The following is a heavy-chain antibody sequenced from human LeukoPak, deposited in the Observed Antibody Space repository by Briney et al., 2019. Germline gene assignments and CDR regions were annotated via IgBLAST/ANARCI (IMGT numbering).Heavy chain of an antibody. CDR1: GGSVSSYY. D-gene: IGHD1-26*01. Sequence: SETLSLTCTVSGGSVSSYYWSWIRQPPGKGLEWIGYIYYSGRINYNPSLKSRVTISVDTSKNQFSLKLSSVTAADTAVYYCSRESGAFSPFGYWGQGTLVTVSS. J-gene: IGHJ4*02. CDR2: IYYSGRI. CDR3: SRESGAFSPFGY. V-gene: IGHV4-59*02.